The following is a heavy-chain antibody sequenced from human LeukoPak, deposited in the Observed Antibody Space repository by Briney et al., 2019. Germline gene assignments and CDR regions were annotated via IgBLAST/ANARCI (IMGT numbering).Heavy chain of an antibody. V-gene: IGHV1-18*01. D-gene: IGHD3-16*01. J-gene: IGHJ5*02. CDR1: GYTFTSYA. CDR2: ISAYNGNT. Sequence: GASVKVSCKASGYTFTSYAITWVRQAPGQGLEWMGWISAYNGNTNYAQNLQGRVTMTTDTSTSTAYMELSSVTAADTAVYYCARHRYDYVWGSPSVRGVSEVNWFDPWGQGTLVTVSS. CDR3: ARHRYDYVWGSPSVRGVSEVNWFDP.